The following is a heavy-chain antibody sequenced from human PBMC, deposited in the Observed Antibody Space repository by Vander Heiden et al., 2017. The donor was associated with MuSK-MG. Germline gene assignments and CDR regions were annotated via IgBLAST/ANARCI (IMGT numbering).Heavy chain of an antibody. CDR2: IKSRTEGGTT. V-gene: IGHV3-15*01. J-gene: IGHJ5*02. CDR1: GFTVSNAW. D-gene: IGHD1-26*01. Sequence: EVHLVESGGGLVKPGGSLRLSCAASGFTVSNAWMSWVRQAPGKGLEWVGRIKSRTEGGTTDDAAPVKGRFTISRDDSKNTLYLKMKRLKTEDTALYYGTGELEWSPDPWGQGTLVTVSS. CDR3: TGELEWSPDP.